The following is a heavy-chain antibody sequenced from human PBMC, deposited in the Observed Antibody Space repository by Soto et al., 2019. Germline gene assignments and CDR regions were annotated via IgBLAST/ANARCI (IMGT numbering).Heavy chain of an antibody. Sequence: GGSLRLSCAASGFTFSSYGMHWVRQAPGKGLEWVAVIWYDGSNKYYADSVKGRFTISRDNSKNTLYLQMNSLRAEDTAVYYCARDAGRKAGYGMDVWGQGTTVTVSS. CDR1: GFTFSSYG. V-gene: IGHV3-33*01. D-gene: IGHD6-19*01. CDR3: ARDAGRKAGYGMDV. CDR2: IWYDGSNK. J-gene: IGHJ6*02.